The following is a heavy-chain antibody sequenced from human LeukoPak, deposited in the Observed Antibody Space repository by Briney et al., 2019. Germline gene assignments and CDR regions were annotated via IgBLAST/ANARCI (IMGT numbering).Heavy chain of an antibody. CDR3: AKDLRTVTTTGSDY. Sequence: GGSLRLSCAASGFTFSSYAMSWVRQAPGKGLEWVSAISGSGGSTYYADSVKGQFTISRDNSENTLYLQMNSLRAEDTAVYYCAKDLRTVTTTGSDYWGQGTLVTVSS. V-gene: IGHV3-23*01. D-gene: IGHD4-17*01. CDR2: ISGSGGST. CDR1: GFTFSSYA. J-gene: IGHJ4*02.